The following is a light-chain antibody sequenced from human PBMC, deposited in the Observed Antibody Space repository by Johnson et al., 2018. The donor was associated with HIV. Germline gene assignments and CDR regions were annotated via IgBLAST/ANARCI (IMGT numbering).Light chain of an antibody. V-gene: IGLV1-44*01. CDR1: SPNIGSSP. CDR3: ATWEDTLNGRYV. Sequence: QSVLTQPPSASGTPGQRVTISCSGSSPNIGSSPVNWYQQLPGTAPKLLIYRTNQRPSGVPERSPGSKYGTSASQAIRGLQAKDEADYYCATWEDTLNGRYVFGTWTKVTVL. J-gene: IGLJ1*01. CDR2: RTN.